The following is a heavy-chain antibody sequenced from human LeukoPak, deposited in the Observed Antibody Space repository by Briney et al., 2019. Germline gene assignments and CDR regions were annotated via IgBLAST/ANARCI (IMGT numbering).Heavy chain of an antibody. CDR1: GFTFSSFA. CDR3: AKGPFFYYDASGYNYFDS. V-gene: IGHV3-23*01. J-gene: IGHJ4*02. CDR2: ISGSGDTT. Sequence: GGSLRLSCAASGFTFSSFAMNWVRQAPGKGLEWVSIISGSGDTTHYTDSVKGRFTVSRDNSKNTLYLQMNSLRVEDTAIYYCAKGPFFYYDASGYNYFDSWGQGTLVTVSS. D-gene: IGHD3-22*01.